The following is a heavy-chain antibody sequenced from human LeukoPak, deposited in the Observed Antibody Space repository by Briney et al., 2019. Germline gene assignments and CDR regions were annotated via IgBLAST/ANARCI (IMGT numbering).Heavy chain of an antibody. CDR3: ARAWDYSGYTNLALFDYYYYYGMDV. CDR2: INPNSGGT. D-gene: IGHD5-12*01. V-gene: IGHV1-2*02. Sequence: ASVKVSCKASGYTFTGYYMHWVRQAPGQGLEWMGWINPNSGGTNYAQKFQGRVTMTRDTSISTAYMELSRLRSDDTAVYYCARAWDYSGYTNLALFDYYYYYGMDVWGQGTTVTVSS. J-gene: IGHJ6*02. CDR1: GYTFTGYY.